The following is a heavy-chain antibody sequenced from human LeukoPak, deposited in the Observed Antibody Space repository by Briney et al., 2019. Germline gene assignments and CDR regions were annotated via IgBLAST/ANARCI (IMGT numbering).Heavy chain of an antibody. V-gene: IGHV4-61*02. CDR1: GGSISSGSYY. Sequence: SQTLSHTCTVSGGSISSGSYYWSWIRQPAGKGLEWIGRIYTSGSTNYNPSLKSRVTISVDTSKNQFSLKLSSVTAADTAVYYCASQRRGYSSYFDYWGQGTLVTVSS. D-gene: IGHD5-18*01. CDR2: IYTSGST. J-gene: IGHJ4*02. CDR3: ASQRRGYSSYFDY.